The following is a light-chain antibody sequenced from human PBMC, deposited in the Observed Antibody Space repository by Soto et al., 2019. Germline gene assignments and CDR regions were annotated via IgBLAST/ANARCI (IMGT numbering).Light chain of an antibody. CDR2: DAS. V-gene: IGKV1-33*01. CDR1: QDISNY. CDR3: QQYANLPPFT. Sequence: DIQMTQSPSSLSASVGDRVTITCQASQDISNYLNWYQQKPGKAPKLLIYDASNLETGVPSRFSVSGSGTDFTFTISSLQPEDIATYYCQQYANLPPFTFGPGTKVDIK. J-gene: IGKJ3*01.